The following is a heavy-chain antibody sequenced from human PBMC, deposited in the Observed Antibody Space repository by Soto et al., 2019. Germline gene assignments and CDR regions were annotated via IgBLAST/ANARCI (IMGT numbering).Heavy chain of an antibody. J-gene: IGHJ4*02. Sequence: GGSLRLSCAASGFTFSSYDMHWVRQATGKGLEWVSAIGTAGDTYYPGSVKGRFTISRENAKNSLYLKMNSLRAEDTAVYYCARVYPADKGYCSGSSWCYFDYWGQGTLVTVSS. D-gene: IGHD2-15*01. CDR1: GFTFSSYD. CDR2: IGTAGDT. CDR3: ARVYPADKGYCSGSSWCYFDY. V-gene: IGHV3-13*01.